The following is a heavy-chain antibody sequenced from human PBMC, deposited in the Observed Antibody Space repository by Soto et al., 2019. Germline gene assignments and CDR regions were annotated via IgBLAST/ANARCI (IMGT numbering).Heavy chain of an antibody. CDR2: IYYSGST. V-gene: IGHV4-30-4*01. J-gene: IGHJ6*02. CDR1: GGSISSGDYY. CDR3: AREGGITGTTYGMDV. Sequence: QVQLQESGPGLVKPSQTLSLTCTVSGGSISSGDYYWSWIRQPPGKGLEWIGYIYYSGSTYYNQSLKRRVTISVDTSKKQFSLKLSSVTAADTAVYYCAREGGITGTTYGMDVWGQGTTVTVSS. D-gene: IGHD1-7*01.